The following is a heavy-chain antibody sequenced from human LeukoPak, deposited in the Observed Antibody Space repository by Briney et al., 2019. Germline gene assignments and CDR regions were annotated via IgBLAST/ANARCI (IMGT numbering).Heavy chain of an antibody. V-gene: IGHV4-61*02. J-gene: IGHJ4*02. CDR2: IYTSGST. Sequence: PSQTLSLTCTVSGGSISSGSYYWSWIRQPAGKGLEWIGRIYTSGSTNYNPSLKSRVTISVDTSKNQFSLKLSSVTAADTAVYYCARDLKIFRVVAVDYWGQGTLVTVSS. CDR3: ARDLKIFRVVAVDY. D-gene: IGHD3-3*01. CDR1: GGSISSGSYY.